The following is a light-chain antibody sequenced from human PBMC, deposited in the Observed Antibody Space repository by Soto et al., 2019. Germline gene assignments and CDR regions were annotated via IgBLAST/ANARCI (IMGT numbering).Light chain of an antibody. Sequence: QSVLTQPHSASGTPGQRVTISCSGSSSNIGSNTVNWYQQLPGTAPKLLIYSNNQRPSGVPDRFTGYKSGTSASLAISGLQSEDEADYYCAAWDDSLNGWVFGGGTQLTVL. CDR1: SSNIGSNT. CDR3: AAWDDSLNGWV. V-gene: IGLV1-44*01. CDR2: SNN. J-gene: IGLJ3*02.